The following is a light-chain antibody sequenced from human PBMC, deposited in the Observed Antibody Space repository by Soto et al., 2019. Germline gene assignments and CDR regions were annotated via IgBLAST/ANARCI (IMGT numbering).Light chain of an antibody. CDR2: GVS. V-gene: IGKV3-15*01. J-gene: IGKJ1*01. Sequence: IGMTQTPATLSVFPGERATLSCRASQSVNNNLAWYQQKPGQAPRLLIHGVSTRATGIPARFSGSGSGTEFTLTFSSLQSEDFAVYYCQQYNNWRTFGHGTKVDIK. CDR3: QQYNNWRT. CDR1: QSVNNN.